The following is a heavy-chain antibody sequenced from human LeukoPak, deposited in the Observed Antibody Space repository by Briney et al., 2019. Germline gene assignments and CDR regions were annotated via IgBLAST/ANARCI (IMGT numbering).Heavy chain of an antibody. V-gene: IGHV3-64*02. CDR3: ARSPHDSSFYFDY. D-gene: IGHD3-22*01. CDR2: ISSNGGST. Sequence: GGSLRLSCAASGFTFSSYAMHWVRQAPGKGLEYVSAISSNGGSTYYADSVKSRFTISRDNSKNTLYLQMGSLRAEDMAVYYCARSPHDSSFYFDYWGQGTLVTVSS. J-gene: IGHJ4*02. CDR1: GFTFSSYA.